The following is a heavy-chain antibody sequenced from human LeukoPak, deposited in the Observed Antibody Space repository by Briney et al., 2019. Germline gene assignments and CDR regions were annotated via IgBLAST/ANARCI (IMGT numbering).Heavy chain of an antibody. D-gene: IGHD6-13*01. CDR3: ARGRGGSSWFLRHWFDY. J-gene: IGHJ4*02. CDR2: IYYSGGI. Sequence: PSGTLSLTCTVSGGSISRSNWRSWVRQSPEKGLEWIAEIYYSGGINYNPSLRSRVTISIDESKSQFSLKLSSVTAADTAVYYCARGRGGSSWFLRHWFDYWGQGTLVTVSS. V-gene: IGHV4-4*02. CDR1: GGSISRSNW.